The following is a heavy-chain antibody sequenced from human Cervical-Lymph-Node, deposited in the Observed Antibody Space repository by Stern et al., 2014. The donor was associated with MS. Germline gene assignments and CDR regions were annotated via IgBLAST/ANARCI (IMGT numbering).Heavy chain of an antibody. Sequence: EDQLVESGGGLVKPGGSLRLSCAASGFTFSSYSMNWVRQAPGKGLEWVSSISSSRSYIYYADSGKGRFTISRDNAKNSLYLQMNSLRAEDTAVYYCARDSYDSSGYYAYFDYWGQGTLVTVSS. CDR3: ARDSYDSSGYYAYFDY. V-gene: IGHV3-21*01. D-gene: IGHD3-22*01. J-gene: IGHJ4*02. CDR1: GFTFSSYS. CDR2: ISSSRSYI.